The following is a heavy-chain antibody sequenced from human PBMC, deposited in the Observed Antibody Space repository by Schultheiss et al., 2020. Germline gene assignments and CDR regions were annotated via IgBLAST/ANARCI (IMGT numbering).Heavy chain of an antibody. CDR2: IDTAGDT. CDR1: GFTFSTYD. J-gene: IGHJ6*02. D-gene: IGHD3-10*01. V-gene: IGHV3-13*04. Sequence: GGSLRLSCAASGFTFSTYDMHWVRQATGAGLEWVSAIDTAGDTCYPPGSVMGRFTISRDNSKNTLYLQMNSLRAEDTAVYYCARDTAPYELYYYYGMDVWGQGTTVTVS. CDR3: ARDTAPYELYYYYGMDV.